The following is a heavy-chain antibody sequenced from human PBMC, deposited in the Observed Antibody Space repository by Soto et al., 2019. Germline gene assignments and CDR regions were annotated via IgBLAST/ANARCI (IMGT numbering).Heavy chain of an antibody. CDR3: AASIFYYGMDV. Sequence: PGESLKISCKGSGYAFTNYWIGWVRQMPGKGLEWMGIIYPGDSDTKYNPSFQGQVTISADKSITTTYLQWSSLKASDTAIYYCAASIFYYGMDVWGQGTTVTVSS. CDR1: GYAFTNYW. CDR2: IYPGDSDT. J-gene: IGHJ6*02. V-gene: IGHV5-51*01.